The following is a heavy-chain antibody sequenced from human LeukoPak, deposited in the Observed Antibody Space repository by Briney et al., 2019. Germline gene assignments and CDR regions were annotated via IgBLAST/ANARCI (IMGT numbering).Heavy chain of an antibody. J-gene: IGHJ4*02. D-gene: IGHD4-23*01. CDR2: IYPGDSDT. CDR3: ARHTNDYGGYGDC. CDR1: GYRFTSYW. V-gene: IGHV5-51*01. Sequence: GESLKISCKGSGYRFTSYWIGWVRQMPGKGLEWMGIIYPGDSDTRYSPSFQGQVTISADKSISAAYLQWSSLKASDTAMYYCARHTNDYGGYGDCWGQGTLVTVSS.